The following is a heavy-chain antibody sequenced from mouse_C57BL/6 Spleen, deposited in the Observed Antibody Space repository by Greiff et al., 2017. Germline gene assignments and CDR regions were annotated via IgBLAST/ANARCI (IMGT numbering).Heavy chain of an antibody. CDR2: IHPNSGST. D-gene: IGHD2-4*01. CDR3: ARSSYDYDDDY. V-gene: IGHV1-64*01. J-gene: IGHJ2*01. CDR1: GYTFTSYW. Sequence: VKLQQPGAELVKPGASVKLSCKASGYTFTSYWMHWVKQRPGQGLEWIGMIHPNSGSTNYNEKFKSKATLTVDKSSSTAYMQLSSLTSEDSAVYYCARSSYDYDDDYWGQGTTLTVSS.